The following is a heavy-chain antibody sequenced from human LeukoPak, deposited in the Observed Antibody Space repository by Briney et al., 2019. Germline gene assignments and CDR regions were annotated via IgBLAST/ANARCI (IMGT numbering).Heavy chain of an antibody. V-gene: IGHV3-53*05. D-gene: IGHD3-22*01. Sequence: GGSLRLSCAASGFTVSSNYMTWVRQAPGKGLEWVSVIYSAGSTYYADSVKGRFTISRDNSKNTLYLQMNSLRAEDTAVYYCARGFDGSGYHFDYWGQGTLVTVSS. CDR2: IYSAGST. CDR3: ARGFDGSGYHFDY. CDR1: GFTVSSNY. J-gene: IGHJ4*02.